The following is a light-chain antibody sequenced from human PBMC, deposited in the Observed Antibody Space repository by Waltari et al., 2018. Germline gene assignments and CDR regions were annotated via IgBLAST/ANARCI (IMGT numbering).Light chain of an antibody. Sequence: ERATPSCRASQSVSRALAWYQQKPGQAPRLLIYGASTRATGIPDRFSGSGSGTDFSLTISRLEPDDFAVYYCQHYLRLPVTFGQGTTVEI. J-gene: IGKJ1*01. V-gene: IGKV3-20*01. CDR1: QSVSRA. CDR3: QHYLRLPVT. CDR2: GAS.